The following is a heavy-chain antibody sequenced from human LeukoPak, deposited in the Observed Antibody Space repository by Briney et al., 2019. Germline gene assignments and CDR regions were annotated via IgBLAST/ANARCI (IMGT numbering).Heavy chain of an antibody. CDR3: ARGNLVHREVKRGVFDY. CDR2: INWNGGST. J-gene: IGHJ4*02. Sequence: PGGSLRLSCAASGFTLDDYGMSWVRHAPGKGLEWVSGINWNGGSTGYADSVKGRFTISRGNAKNSLYLQMNSLRAEDTALYYCARGNLVHREVKRGVFDYWGQGTLVTVSS. D-gene: IGHD2-8*01. CDR1: GFTLDDYG. V-gene: IGHV3-20*04.